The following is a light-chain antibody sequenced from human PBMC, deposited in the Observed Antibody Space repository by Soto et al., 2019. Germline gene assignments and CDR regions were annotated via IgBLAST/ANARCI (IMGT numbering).Light chain of an antibody. CDR1: SGHSSYV. CDR3: QTWGTGIRV. J-gene: IGLJ3*02. CDR2: LNSDGSH. Sequence: QPVLTQSPSASASLGASVKVTCTLSSGHSSYVIAWHQQQPEKGPRYLMKLNSDGSHSKGDGIPDRFSGSSSGAERYLTISSLQSEDEADYYCQTWGTGIRVFGGGTKLTVL. V-gene: IGLV4-69*01.